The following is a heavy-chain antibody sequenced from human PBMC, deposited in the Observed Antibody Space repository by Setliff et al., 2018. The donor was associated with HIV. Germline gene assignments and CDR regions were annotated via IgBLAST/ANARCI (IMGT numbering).Heavy chain of an antibody. D-gene: IGHD3-10*01. J-gene: IGHJ4*02. CDR3: TTSQEYYFGSGTPVDY. Sequence: GGSLRLSCAGFGFTLTDYAIHWVRQAPGKGLEWVGRIKSKSNGETTDSAAPVKGRFTISRDDSKNTLYLQMNSLRTEDTAVYFCTTSQEYYFGSGTPVDYWGQGTLVTVS. CDR1: GFTLTDYA. CDR2: IKSKSNGETT. V-gene: IGHV3-15*01.